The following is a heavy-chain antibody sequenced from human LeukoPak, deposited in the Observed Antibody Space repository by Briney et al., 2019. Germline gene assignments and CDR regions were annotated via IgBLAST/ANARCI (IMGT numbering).Heavy chain of an antibody. Sequence: PSETLSLTCTVSGGSISSSSYYWGWIRQPPGKGLEWIGSIYYSGSTYYNPSLKSRVTISVDKSKNQFSLKLSSVTAADTAVYYCARDVGYRNWFDPWGQGTLVTVSS. CDR3: ARDVGYRNWFDP. CDR1: GGSISSSSYY. D-gene: IGHD5-12*01. J-gene: IGHJ5*02. V-gene: IGHV4-39*07. CDR2: IYYSGST.